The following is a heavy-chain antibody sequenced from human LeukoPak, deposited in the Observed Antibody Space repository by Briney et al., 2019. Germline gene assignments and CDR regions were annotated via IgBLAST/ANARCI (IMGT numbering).Heavy chain of an antibody. CDR2: IYHSGST. CDR3: ARLIIVTGSRFDY. J-gene: IGHJ4*02. D-gene: IGHD1-20*01. CDR1: GCSISSGYY. Sequence: SETLSLTCAVSGCSISSGYYWGWIRQPPGKGLEWIGSIYHSGSTYYNPSLKSRVTISVDTSKNQFSLKLSSVTAADTAVYYCARLIIVTGSRFDYWGQGTLVTVSS. V-gene: IGHV4-38-2*01.